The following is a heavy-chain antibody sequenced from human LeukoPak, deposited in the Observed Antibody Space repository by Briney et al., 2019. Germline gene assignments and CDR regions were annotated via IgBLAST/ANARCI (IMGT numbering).Heavy chain of an antibody. CDR2: ISSDGSNK. CDR3: AKAYDYGDYYFDY. V-gene: IGHV3-30*09. CDR1: KFTFNNYA. J-gene: IGHJ4*02. D-gene: IGHD4-17*01. Sequence: GRSLRLSCAASKFTFNNYAMHWVRQAPGKGLEWVSIISSDGSNKYYADSVKGRFAISRDNSKNTLYLQMNSLRAEDTAVYYCAKAYDYGDYYFDYWGQGTLVTVSS.